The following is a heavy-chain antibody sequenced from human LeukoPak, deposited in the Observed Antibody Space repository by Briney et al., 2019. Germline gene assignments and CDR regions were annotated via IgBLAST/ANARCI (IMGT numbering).Heavy chain of an antibody. D-gene: IGHD1-14*01. CDR2: IYTSGST. Sequence: SETLSLTCTVSGGSISSGSYYWSWIRQPAGKGLEWIGRIYTSGSTNYNPSLKSRVTISVDTSKNQFSLKLSSVTAADTAVYYCASGLRIRRFDPWGQGTLVTVSS. V-gene: IGHV4-61*02. CDR1: GGSISSGSYY. CDR3: ASGLRIRRFDP. J-gene: IGHJ5*02.